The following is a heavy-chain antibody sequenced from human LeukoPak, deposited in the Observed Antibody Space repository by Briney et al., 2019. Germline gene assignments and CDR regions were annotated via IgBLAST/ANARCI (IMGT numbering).Heavy chain of an antibody. Sequence: SKTLSLTCAVYGGSFSGSYWSWIRQPPGKGLEWIGEINHSGSTNYNPSLQSRVTISVDTSKNQFSLKLSSVTAADTAVYYCAGSENYYGYYFDYWGQGTLVTVSS. CDR2: INHSGST. CDR1: GGSFSGSY. D-gene: IGHD1-26*01. V-gene: IGHV4-34*01. J-gene: IGHJ4*02. CDR3: AGSENYYGYYFDY.